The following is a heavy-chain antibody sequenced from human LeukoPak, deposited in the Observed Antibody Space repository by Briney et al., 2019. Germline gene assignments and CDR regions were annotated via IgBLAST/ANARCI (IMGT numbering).Heavy chain of an antibody. J-gene: IGHJ5*02. CDR3: ARDLDLRCSGWGEYNWFDP. Sequence: SVKVSCKASGGTFSSYAISWVRQAPGQGLEWMGGIIPIFGTANYAQKFQGRVTITADESTSTAYMELSSLRSEDTAVYYCARDLDLRCSGWGEYNWFDPWGQGTLVTVSS. V-gene: IGHV1-69*13. CDR1: GGTFSSYA. CDR2: IIPIFGTA. D-gene: IGHD6-19*01.